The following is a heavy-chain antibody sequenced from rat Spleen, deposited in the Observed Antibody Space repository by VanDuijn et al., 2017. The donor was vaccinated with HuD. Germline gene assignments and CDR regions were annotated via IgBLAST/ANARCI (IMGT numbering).Heavy chain of an antibody. J-gene: IGHJ2*01. V-gene: IGHV5-31*01. CDR2: ITNTGDST. Sequence: EVQLVESGGGLVQPGGSQKLSCVASGITFTNYWMTWIRQAPGKGLEWIASITNTGDSTYYPDSVKGRFTISRNNAQSTLYLQRSSWRSEDTANYYCSPLPGVNLPYWGQGVVVTVSS. D-gene: IGHD1-4*01. CDR3: SPLPGVNLPY. CDR1: GITFTNYW.